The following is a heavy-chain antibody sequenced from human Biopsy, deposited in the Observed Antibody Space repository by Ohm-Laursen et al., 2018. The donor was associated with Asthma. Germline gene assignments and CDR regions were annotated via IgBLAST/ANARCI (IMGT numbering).Heavy chain of an antibody. CDR3: AKVRSDWVITESFDY. CDR2: ISWNSATI. D-gene: IGHD3-22*01. CDR1: GLKFDEYT. Sequence: SLRLSCTAPGLKFDEYTMHWVRQAPGKGLEWVSGISWNSATIGYADSVEGRFTISRDNAKNSVFLHMDSLRPEDTAFYYCAKVRSDWVITESFDYWGQGVLVTVSS. V-gene: IGHV3-9*01. J-gene: IGHJ4*02.